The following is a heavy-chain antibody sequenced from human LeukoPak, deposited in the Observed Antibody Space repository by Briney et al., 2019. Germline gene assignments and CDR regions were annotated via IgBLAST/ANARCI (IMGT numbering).Heavy chain of an antibody. J-gene: IGHJ4*02. Sequence: PGGSLRLSCAASEFTFSSYWMCWVRQAPGKGLEWVANIKGDGSEKYYVDSVKGRFTISRDNAKNSLYLQMNSLRVEDTALYYCARMGSSGYHEYWGQGTQVTVSS. V-gene: IGHV3-7*01. CDR2: IKGDGSEK. D-gene: IGHD3-22*01. CDR3: ARMGSSGYHEY. CDR1: EFTFSSYW.